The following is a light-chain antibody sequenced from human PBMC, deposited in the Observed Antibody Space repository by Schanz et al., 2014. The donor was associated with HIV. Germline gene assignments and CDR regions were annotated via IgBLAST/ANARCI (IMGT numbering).Light chain of an antibody. CDR1: QSVSTN. V-gene: IGKV3-15*01. J-gene: IGKJ4*01. Sequence: EIVMTQSPATLSVSPGERATLSCRARQSVSTNLAWYQKKPGQAPRLLIYHASKRGTGIPTRFSGGGSGTEFTLTISGLQSEDFAVYYCQQYNTWPLTFGGGTKVEIK. CDR3: QQYNTWPLT. CDR2: HAS.